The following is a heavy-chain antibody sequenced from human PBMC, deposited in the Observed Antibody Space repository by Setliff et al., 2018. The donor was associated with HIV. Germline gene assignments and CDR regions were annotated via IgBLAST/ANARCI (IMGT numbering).Heavy chain of an antibody. D-gene: IGHD2-15*01. Sequence: TSETLSLTCAVYGGSFSDYYWTWIRQSPGKGLEWIGEINHSGRTNYNPSLKSRVTISVDTSKNQFSLKLRSVTAADTAMYYCARVSITYWYSIPTFYYYYMDVWGKGTKVTVSS. J-gene: IGHJ6*03. CDR1: GGSFSDYY. V-gene: IGHV4-34*01. CDR3: ARVSITYWYSIPTFYYYYMDV. CDR2: INHSGRT.